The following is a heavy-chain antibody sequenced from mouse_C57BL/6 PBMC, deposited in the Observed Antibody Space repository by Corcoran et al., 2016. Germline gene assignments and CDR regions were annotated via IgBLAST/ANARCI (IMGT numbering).Heavy chain of an antibody. D-gene: IGHD3-2*02. CDR3: AREGTAQADY. Sequence: QIQLVQSGPELKKPGETVKISCKASGYTFTTYGMSWVKQAPGKGLKWMSWINTYSGVPTYADDFKGRFAFSLETSASTAYLQVNNRKNEDTATDFCAREGTAQADYWGQGTTLTVSS. J-gene: IGHJ2*01. CDR1: GYTFTTYG. V-gene: IGHV9-3*01. CDR2: INTYSGVP.